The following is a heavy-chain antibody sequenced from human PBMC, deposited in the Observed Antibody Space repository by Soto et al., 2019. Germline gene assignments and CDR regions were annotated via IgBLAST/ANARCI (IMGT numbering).Heavy chain of an antibody. Sequence: PGGSLRLSCAASGFTFSNYWMHWVRQGPGEGLVWVSHINSDGSSTNYADSVRGRFIISRDNAENTPYLQMNSLRAEDTAVYYCARDLSGPFDYWGQGTLVTVSS. CDR1: GFTFSNYW. J-gene: IGHJ4*02. CDR3: ARDLSGPFDY. CDR2: INSDGSST. V-gene: IGHV3-74*01.